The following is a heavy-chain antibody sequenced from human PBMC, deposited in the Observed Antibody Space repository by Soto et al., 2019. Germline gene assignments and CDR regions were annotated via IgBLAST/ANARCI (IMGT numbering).Heavy chain of an antibody. J-gene: IGHJ4*02. Sequence: EVQLVESGGGLVQPGGSLRLSCGASGFRFSIYSMNWVRQAPGKGLEWSAYITGDTNTIKYADSVKGRFTISRDNDKNLVYLQMNSLRDEDTAVYYCARSVEGHFDYWGQGTVVTVSA. D-gene: IGHD6-19*01. CDR3: ARSVEGHFDY. CDR1: GFRFSIYS. CDR2: ITGDTNTI. V-gene: IGHV3-48*02.